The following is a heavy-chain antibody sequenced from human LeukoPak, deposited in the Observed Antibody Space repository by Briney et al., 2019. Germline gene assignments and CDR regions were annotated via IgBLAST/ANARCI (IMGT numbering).Heavy chain of an antibody. D-gene: IGHD3-3*01. Sequence: SETLSLTCTVSGGSISSYYWSWIRQPPGKGLEWIGYIYYSGSTNCNPSLKSRVTISVDTSKNQFSLKLSSVTAADTAVYYCARLLYDDFWSGPLMDVWGKGTTVTVSS. J-gene: IGHJ6*03. CDR3: ARLLYDDFWSGPLMDV. CDR1: GGSISSYY. CDR2: IYYSGST. V-gene: IGHV4-59*08.